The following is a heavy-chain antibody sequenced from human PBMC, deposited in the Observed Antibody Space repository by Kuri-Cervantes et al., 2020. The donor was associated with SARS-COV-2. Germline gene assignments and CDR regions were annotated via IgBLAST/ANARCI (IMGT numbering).Heavy chain of an antibody. J-gene: IGHJ6*02. V-gene: IGHV3-21*01. CDR2: ISSSSFYI. CDR1: GFTFSSYS. CDR3: ARAGVKDIVATITSYYYYYGMDV. Sequence: GVLKISCAASGFTFSSYSMNWVRQAPGKGLEWVSSISSSSFYIYYADSVKGRFTISRDNAKNSLYLQMNSPRAEDTAVYYCARAGVKDIVATITSYYYYYGMDVWGQGTTVTVSS. D-gene: IGHD5-12*01.